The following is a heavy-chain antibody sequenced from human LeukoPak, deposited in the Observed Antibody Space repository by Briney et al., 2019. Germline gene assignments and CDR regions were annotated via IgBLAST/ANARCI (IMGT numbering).Heavy chain of an antibody. CDR3: ARDFTDAFDI. CDR1: GGSISSSSYY. J-gene: IGHJ3*02. CDR2: IYYSGST. Sequence: SETLSLTCTVSGGSISSSSYYWGWIRQPPGKGLEWIGSIYYSGSTYYNPSLKSRVTISVDTSKNQFSLKLSSVTAADTAVYYCARDFTDAFDIWGQGTMVTVSS. V-gene: IGHV4-39*07.